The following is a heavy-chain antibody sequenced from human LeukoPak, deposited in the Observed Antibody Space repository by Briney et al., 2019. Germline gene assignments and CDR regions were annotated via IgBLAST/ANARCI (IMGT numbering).Heavy chain of an antibody. Sequence: ASVRVSCKASGYTFTSYYMHWVRQAPGQGLEWMGIINPSGGSTSYAQKFQGRVTMTRDTFTSTVYMELSSLRSEDTAVYYCARVPYYYDSSGYWGAPFDYWGQGTLVTVSS. CDR3: ARVPYYYDSSGYWGAPFDY. D-gene: IGHD3-22*01. V-gene: IGHV1-46*01. J-gene: IGHJ4*02. CDR2: INPSGGST. CDR1: GYTFTSYY.